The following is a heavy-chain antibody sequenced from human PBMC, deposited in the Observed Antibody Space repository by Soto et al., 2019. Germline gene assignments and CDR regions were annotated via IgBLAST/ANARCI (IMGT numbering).Heavy chain of an antibody. CDR2: ISPYNGNT. V-gene: IGHV1-18*01. Sequence: QAQLVQSGAEVKKPGASVKVSCKTSGYTFTSYAISWVRQAPGQGLEWMGWISPYNGNTNYAQNLQGRVAMTTDTSTSTAYMELRSLTSDDTAVYYCARSHGYSSAWYEGNWVDPWGQGSLVTVSS. CDR1: GYTFTSYA. D-gene: IGHD6-19*01. CDR3: ARSHGYSSAWYEGNWVDP. J-gene: IGHJ5*02.